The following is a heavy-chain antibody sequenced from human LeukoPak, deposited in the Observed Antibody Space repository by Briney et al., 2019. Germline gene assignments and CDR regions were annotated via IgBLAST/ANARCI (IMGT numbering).Heavy chain of an antibody. CDR2: IYYSGST. CDR1: GGSISSSSYY. D-gene: IGHD2-15*01. J-gene: IGHJ4*02. V-gene: IGHV4-39*01. CDR3: AIQWHGGDY. Sequence: SETLSLTCTVSGGSISSSSYYWGWIRQPPGEGLEWIGSIYYSGSTYYNPSLKSRVTISVDTSKNQFSLKLSSVTAGDTAVYYCAIQWHGGDYWGQGTLVSVSS.